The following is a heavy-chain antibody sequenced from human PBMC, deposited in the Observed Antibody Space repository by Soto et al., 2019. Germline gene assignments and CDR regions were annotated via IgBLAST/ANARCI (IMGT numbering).Heavy chain of an antibody. CDR1: GGSISSYY. Sequence: ASETLSLTCSVSGGSISSYYWSWIRQPPGKGLEWIGYIYYSGSTNYNPSLKSRVTISVDTSKNQFSLKLSSVTAADTAVYYCATKPNGLYYFDYWGQGALVTVSS. J-gene: IGHJ4*02. V-gene: IGHV4-59*01. D-gene: IGHD2-8*01. CDR3: ATKPNGLYYFDY. CDR2: IYYSGST.